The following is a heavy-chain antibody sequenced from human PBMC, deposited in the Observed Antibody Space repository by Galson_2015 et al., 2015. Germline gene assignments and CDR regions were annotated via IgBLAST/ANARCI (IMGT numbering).Heavy chain of an antibody. CDR1: GYTLTDYY. D-gene: IGHD6-25*01. Sequence: SVKVSCKASGYTLTDYYMHWVRQAPGQGLKWMGIINPSGGSTTYAQKFQGRVTMTRDTSTSTVYMELSSLRSEDTAVFYCARAPGATDGFFDYWCQGTLVTVSS. V-gene: IGHV1-46*01. CDR2: INPSGGST. J-gene: IGHJ4*02. CDR3: ARAPGATDGFFDY.